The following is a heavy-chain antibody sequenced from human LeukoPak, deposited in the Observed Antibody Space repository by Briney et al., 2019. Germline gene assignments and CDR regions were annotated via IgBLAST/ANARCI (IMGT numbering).Heavy chain of an antibody. CDR3: ARASSPFYYYDSSGYGNWFDP. CDR2: ISSNGGST. CDR1: GFTFSSYA. Sequence: GGSLRLSCAASGFTFSSYAMHWVRQAPGKGLEYVSAISSNGGSTYYANSVKGRFTISRDNAKNSLYLQMNSLRAEDTAVYYCARASSPFYYYDSSGYGNWFDPWGQGTLVTVSS. J-gene: IGHJ5*02. V-gene: IGHV3-64*04. D-gene: IGHD3-22*01.